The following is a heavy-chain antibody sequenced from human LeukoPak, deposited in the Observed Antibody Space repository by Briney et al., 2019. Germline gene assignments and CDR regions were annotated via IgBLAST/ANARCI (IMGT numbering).Heavy chain of an antibody. CDR1: GWSFSGYY. D-gene: IGHD3-22*01. CDR3: AISTYYYDSSGYSEHPFDY. Sequence: PSETLSLTCAVYGWSFSGYYWSWIRQPPGKGLEWIGEINHSGSTNYNPSLKSRVTISVDTSKNQFSLKLSSVTAADTAVYYCAISTYYYDSSGYSEHPFDYWGQGTLVTVSS. V-gene: IGHV4-34*01. J-gene: IGHJ4*02. CDR2: INHSGST.